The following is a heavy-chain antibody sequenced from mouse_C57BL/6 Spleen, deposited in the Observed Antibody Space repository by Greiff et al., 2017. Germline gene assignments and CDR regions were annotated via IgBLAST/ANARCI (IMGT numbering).Heavy chain of an antibody. CDR1: GYTFTSYW. D-gene: IGHD1-1*01. CDR3: ARSGYYGSSWDY. J-gene: IGHJ2*01. Sequence: QVQLQQPGAELVRPGSSVKLSCKASGYTFTSYWMDWVKQRPGQGLEWIGNIYPSDSETHYNQKFKDKATLTVDKSSSTAYMQLSSLTSEDSAVYYCARSGYYGSSWDYWGQGTTLTVSS. V-gene: IGHV1-61*01. CDR2: IYPSDSET.